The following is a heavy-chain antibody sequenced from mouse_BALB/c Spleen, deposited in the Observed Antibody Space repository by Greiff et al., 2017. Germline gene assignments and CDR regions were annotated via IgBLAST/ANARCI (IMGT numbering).Heavy chain of an antibody. J-gene: IGHJ3*01. CDR2: ISSGSSTI. Sequence: DVQLVESGGGLVQPGGSRKLSCAASGFTFSSFGMHWVRQAPEKGLEWVAYISSGSSTIYYADTVKGRFTISRDNPKNTLFLQMTSLRSEDTAMYYCARSGNAYWGQGTLVTVSA. D-gene: IGHD4-1*01. CDR1: GFTFSSFG. V-gene: IGHV5-17*02. CDR3: ARSGNAY.